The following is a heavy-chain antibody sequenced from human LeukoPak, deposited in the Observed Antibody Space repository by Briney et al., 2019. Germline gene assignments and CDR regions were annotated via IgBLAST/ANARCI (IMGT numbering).Heavy chain of an antibody. D-gene: IGHD2-2*01. V-gene: IGHV4-34*01. J-gene: IGHJ5*02. CDR2: INNSGST. CDR3: ARAVAYLGYCSSTSCYPRRGPNGSNWFDP. Sequence: SETLSLTCAVYGGSFSGYYWSWIRQPPGKGLEWIGEINNSGSTNYNPSLKSRVTISVDTSKNQFSLKLSSVTAADTAVYYCARAVAYLGYCSSTSCYPRRGPNGSNWFDPWGQGTLVTVSS. CDR1: GGSFSGYY.